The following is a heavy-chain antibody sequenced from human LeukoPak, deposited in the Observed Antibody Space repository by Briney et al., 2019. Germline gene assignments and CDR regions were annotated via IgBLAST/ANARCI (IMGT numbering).Heavy chain of an antibody. V-gene: IGHV4-34*01. J-gene: IGHJ4*02. D-gene: IGHD3-22*01. CDR2: INHSGST. Sequence: PSETPSLTCAVYGGSFRGYYWSWIRQPPGKGLEWIGEINHSGSTNYNPSLKSRVTISVDTSKNQFSLKLSSVTAADTAVYYCASLHDSSGYYFFDYWGQGTLVTVSS. CDR1: GGSFRGYY. CDR3: ASLHDSSGYYFFDY.